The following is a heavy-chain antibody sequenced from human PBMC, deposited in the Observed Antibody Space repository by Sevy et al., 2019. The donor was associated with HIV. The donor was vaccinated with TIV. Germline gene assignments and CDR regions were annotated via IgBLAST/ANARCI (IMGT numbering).Heavy chain of an antibody. D-gene: IGHD3-3*01. V-gene: IGHV3-30*18. CDR1: GFTFSSYG. CDR3: AKKGGTFFGVVINDFDY. J-gene: IGHJ4*02. CDR2: ISYDGSNK. Sequence: GGSLRLSCAASGFTFSSYGMHWVRQAPGKGLEWVAVISYDGSNKYYADSVKGRFTISRDNSKNTLYLQMDSLSAVDTAVYYCAKKGGTFFGVVINDFDYWGQGTLVTVSS.